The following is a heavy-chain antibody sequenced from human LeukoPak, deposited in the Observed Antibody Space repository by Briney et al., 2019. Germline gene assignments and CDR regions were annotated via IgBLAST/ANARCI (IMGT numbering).Heavy chain of an antibody. CDR1: GGTFIIYA. Sequence: SVRVSCKASGGTFIIYAINWVRQTPGQGREWMGQISAMLGITNYAQKLQGRDTITADKSTSTAYMELSSLGSEDTAVYYCGRVLSGSGEDAPFDYWGQGTLVTVSS. V-gene: IGHV1-69*04. CDR2: ISAMLGIT. D-gene: IGHD3-10*01. CDR3: GRVLSGSGEDAPFDY. J-gene: IGHJ4*02.